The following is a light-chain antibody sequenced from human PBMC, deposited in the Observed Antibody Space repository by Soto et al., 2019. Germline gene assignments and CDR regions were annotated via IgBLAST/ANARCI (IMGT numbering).Light chain of an antibody. J-gene: IGKJ4*01. Sequence: DIQLTQSPSFLSAFVGDTVTITCRASQAMSTYLAWYQQKPGKVPKLLIRSASTLQSGVPPRFSGGGSGKEFTLTISTLQPDDSGIYYCQQLNGYQLAFGGGTNVEIK. V-gene: IGKV1-9*01. CDR3: QQLNGYQLA. CDR2: SAS. CDR1: QAMSTY.